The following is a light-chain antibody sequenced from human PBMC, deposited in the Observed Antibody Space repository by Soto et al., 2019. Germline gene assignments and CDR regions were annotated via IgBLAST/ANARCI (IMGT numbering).Light chain of an antibody. CDR2: AAS. Sequence: DIQMTQSPSSLSASVGDTVTITCRASQYINNYLNWYQQKPGKAPEFLIYAASSLQSGVPSRFSGSGSGTEFTLTITSLPPEDFATYYCQQSFSIPYTVGRGTKVDIK. CDR1: QYINNY. J-gene: IGKJ2*01. V-gene: IGKV1-39*01. CDR3: QQSFSIPYT.